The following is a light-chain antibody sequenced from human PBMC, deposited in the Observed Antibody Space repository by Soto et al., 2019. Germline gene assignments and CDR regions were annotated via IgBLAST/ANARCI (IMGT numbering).Light chain of an antibody. Sequence: QLVLTQSPSASASLGASVKFTCTLSSGHSSYDIAWHQQQPDKGPRFLMTVNSGGSHNKGDGIPDRFSGSSSGAERYLTISSLQSEDEADYYCQTWGTGYVVFGGGTKLTVL. CDR2: VNSGGSH. J-gene: IGLJ2*01. CDR3: QTWGTGYVV. V-gene: IGLV4-69*01. CDR1: SGHSSYD.